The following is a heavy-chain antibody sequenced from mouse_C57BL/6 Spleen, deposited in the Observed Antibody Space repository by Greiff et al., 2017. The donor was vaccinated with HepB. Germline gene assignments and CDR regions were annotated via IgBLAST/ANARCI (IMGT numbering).Heavy chain of an antibody. CDR3: ARHDYDGRSWFAY. CDR1: GYTFTNYW. J-gene: IGHJ3*01. Sequence: QVHVKQSGAELVRPGTSVKMSCKASGYTFTNYWIGWAKQRPGHGLEWIGDIYPGGGYTNYNEKFKGKATLTADKSSSTAYMQFSSLTSEDSAIYYCARHDYDGRSWFAYWGQGTLVTVSA. D-gene: IGHD2-4*01. V-gene: IGHV1-63*01. CDR2: IYPGGGYT.